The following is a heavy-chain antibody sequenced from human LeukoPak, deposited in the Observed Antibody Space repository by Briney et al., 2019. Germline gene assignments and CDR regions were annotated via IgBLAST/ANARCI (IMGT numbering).Heavy chain of an antibody. D-gene: IGHD2-8*01. J-gene: IGHJ6*03. V-gene: IGHV4-39*07. CDR2: IYYSGST. Sequence: SETLSLTCTVSGGSISSSSYYWGWIRQPPGKGLEWIGSIYYSGSTYYNPSLKSRVTISVDTSKNQFSLKLSSVTAADTAVYYCARGRRVQSRVLGYYYYYYMDVWGKGTTVTVSS. CDR1: GGSISSSSYY. CDR3: ARGRRVQSRVLGYYYYYYMDV.